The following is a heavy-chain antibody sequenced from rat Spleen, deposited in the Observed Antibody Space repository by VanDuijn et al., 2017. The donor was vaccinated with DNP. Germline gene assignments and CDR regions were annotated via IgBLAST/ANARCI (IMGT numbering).Heavy chain of an antibody. Sequence: EVQLVESGGGLVQPGRSLKLSCAASGFTFNNYGMAWVRQAPTKGLEWVAYISYNGIRTNYGDSVKGRFTISRDNAKNTLSLQMNSLRSEDMATYYCARWGDSDWHFDFWGPGTLVTVSS. V-gene: IGHV5-22*01. CDR3: ARWGDSDWHFDF. J-gene: IGHJ1*01. CDR1: GFTFNNYG. CDR2: ISYNGIRT.